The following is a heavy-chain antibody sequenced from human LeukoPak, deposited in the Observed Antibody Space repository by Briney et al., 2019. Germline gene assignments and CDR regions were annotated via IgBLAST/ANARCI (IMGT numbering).Heavy chain of an antibody. V-gene: IGHV3-21*01. J-gene: IGHJ4*02. D-gene: IGHD6-19*01. CDR2: ISGSSGFI. Sequence: GGSLRLSCGASGFTFSTHSMNWVRQAPGKGLEWVSSISGSSGFIYYADSVKGRFTISRNNTKNSPYLQINSLRAEDTTVYYYARKYRDGSDWLFDYWGQGTLVTVSS. CDR1: GFTFSTHS. CDR3: ARKYRDGSDWLFDY.